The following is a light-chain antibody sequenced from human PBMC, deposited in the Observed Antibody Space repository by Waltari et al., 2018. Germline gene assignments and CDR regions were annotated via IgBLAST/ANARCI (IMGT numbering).Light chain of an antibody. V-gene: IGKV2-30*01. CDR3: MQGANWPPT. J-gene: IGKJ1*01. CDR1: HSLVYDNGKIY. Sequence: DVVMTQSPLSLSVALGQPASISCTSSHSLVYDNGKIYLNWFHQRPGQSPRRLIYMVSTRDSGVAGRFSGSGSGTDFTLSINGVEAEDVGLYFCMQGANWPPTFGQGTRVEIK. CDR2: MVS.